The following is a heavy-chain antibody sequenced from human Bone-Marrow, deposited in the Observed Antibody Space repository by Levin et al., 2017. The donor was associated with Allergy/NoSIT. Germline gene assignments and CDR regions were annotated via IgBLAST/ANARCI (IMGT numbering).Heavy chain of an antibody. CDR1: GFTFTNFA. D-gene: IGHD3-22*01. CDR2: ISGFAVRS. Sequence: GGSLRLSCAASGFTFTNFAMGWVRQAPGKGLEWVSTISGFAVRSYYADSVKGRFTISRDNSKNTVYLQMDSLRAEDTALYYCVKEFFDSSGYDQPFDYWGQGTLVAVSS. V-gene: IGHV3-23*01. J-gene: IGHJ4*02. CDR3: VKEFFDSSGYDQPFDY.